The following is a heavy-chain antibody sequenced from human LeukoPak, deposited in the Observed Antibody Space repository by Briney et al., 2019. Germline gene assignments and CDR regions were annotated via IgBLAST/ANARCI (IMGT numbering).Heavy chain of an antibody. D-gene: IGHD3-3*01. V-gene: IGHV1-46*01. CDR3: ARTITIFGVAQSFGP. J-gene: IGHJ5*02. Sequence: ASVKVSCKASGYTFTSYYMHWVRQAPGQGLEWMGIINPSGGSTNYAQKFQGRVTITADKSTSTAYMELSSLRSEDTAVYYCARTITIFGVAQSFGPWGQGTLITVSS. CDR2: INPSGGST. CDR1: GYTFTSYY.